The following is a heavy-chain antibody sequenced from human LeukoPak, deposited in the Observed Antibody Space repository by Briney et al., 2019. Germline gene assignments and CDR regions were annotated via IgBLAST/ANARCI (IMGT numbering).Heavy chain of an antibody. J-gene: IGHJ4*02. V-gene: IGHV1-2*02. D-gene: IGHD6-13*01. Sequence: GASVKVSCKASGYTFTDYSMHWVRQAPGQGPEWMGWINPNSGDTDYAQKFQGRVTMTRDTSISTAYLEVSRLTSDETAVYFCAGDAIAAAGAGAWGQGTLVTVSS. CDR2: INPNSGDT. CDR3: AGDAIAAAGAGA. CDR1: GYTFTDYS.